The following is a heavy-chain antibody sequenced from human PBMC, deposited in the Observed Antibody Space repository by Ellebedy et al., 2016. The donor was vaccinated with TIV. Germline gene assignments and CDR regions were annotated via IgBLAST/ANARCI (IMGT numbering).Heavy chain of an antibody. D-gene: IGHD3-22*01. Sequence: PGGSLRLSCAVSGVRVRNSYMYWVRQSPGKGLEWVAVVYSGGGTYSKDSVKGRFDTSRDTSKNAIYLQMNNLRAEDTAIYYFVRGDAYYHKSHLSHWGLGTLVTVSS. CDR3: VRGDAYYHKSHLSH. CDR1: GVRVRNSY. V-gene: IGHV3-66*01. J-gene: IGHJ4*02. CDR2: VYSGGGT.